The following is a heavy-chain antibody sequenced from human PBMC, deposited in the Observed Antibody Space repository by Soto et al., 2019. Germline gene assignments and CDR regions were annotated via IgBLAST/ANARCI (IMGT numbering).Heavy chain of an antibody. CDR2: IYYSGST. CDR3: ARWHYYDSSDLYYFDY. CDR1: GGSISSYY. V-gene: IGHV4-59*01. D-gene: IGHD3-22*01. Sequence: SETLSLTCTVSGGSISSYYWSWIRQPPGKGLEWIGYIYYSGSTNYNPSLKSRVTISVDTSKNQFSLKLSSVTAADTAVYYCARWHYYDSSDLYYFDYPGQGSPVTVSS. J-gene: IGHJ4*02.